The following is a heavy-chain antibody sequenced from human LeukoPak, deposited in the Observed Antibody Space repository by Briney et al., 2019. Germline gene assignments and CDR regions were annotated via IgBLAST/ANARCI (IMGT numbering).Heavy chain of an antibody. CDR3: ARGDGDSDSNGVLMGWFDP. J-gene: IGHJ5*02. D-gene: IGHD3-22*01. CDR2: IDPSGGST. Sequence: ASVKVSCKASGYTFTAYYMHLVRQAPGQGLEWMGVIDPSGGSTSYAQWFQDRVTMTSDTSTSTVYMELSSLRSEDTAVYYCARGDGDSDSNGVLMGWFDPWGQGTLVTVSS. CDR1: GYTFTAYY. V-gene: IGHV1-46*01.